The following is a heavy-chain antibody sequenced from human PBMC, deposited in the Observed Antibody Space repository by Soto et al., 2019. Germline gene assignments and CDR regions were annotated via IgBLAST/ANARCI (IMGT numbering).Heavy chain of an antibody. D-gene: IGHD4-17*01. CDR3: ARIMTTVMQFDP. CDR2: IYSNGVT. Sequence: PSETLSLTCAVSGGSISSNTYYWGWIRQPPGKGLDWIGIIYSNGVTSYNPSLKSRVTMSVDTSRYQVSLKLSSVTAADTALYYCARIMTTVMQFDPWGQGTLVTVSS. CDR1: GGSISSNTYY. J-gene: IGHJ5*02. V-gene: IGHV4-39*01.